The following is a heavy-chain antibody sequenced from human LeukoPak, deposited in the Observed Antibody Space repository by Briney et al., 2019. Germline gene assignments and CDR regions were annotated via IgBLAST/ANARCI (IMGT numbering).Heavy chain of an antibody. CDR3: ARGKVVTMVRGVIIAYFDY. J-gene: IGHJ4*02. D-gene: IGHD3-10*01. Sequence: ASVKVSCKASGYSFTRYFIHWVRQAPGQGLEWMGIIIPSDGSTSYAQKFQGRVTMTRDTSTSTVYLELSSLRSEDTAVYYCARGKVVTMVRGVIIAYFDYWGQGTLVTVSS. CDR1: GYSFTRYF. CDR2: IIPSDGST. V-gene: IGHV1-46*01.